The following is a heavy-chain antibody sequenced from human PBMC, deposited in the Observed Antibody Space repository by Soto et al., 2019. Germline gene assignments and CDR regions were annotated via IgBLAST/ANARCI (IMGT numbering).Heavy chain of an antibody. V-gene: IGHV5-51*01. CDR3: ASLTRLTRGAFDI. CDR1: GYRLTSYW. J-gene: IGHJ3*02. D-gene: IGHD3-9*01. Sequence: GESLQISCKGSGYRLTSYWIGWVRQMPGKGLEWMGIIYPGDSDTRYSPSFQGQVTISADKSISTAYLQWSSLKASDTAMYYCASLTRLTRGAFDIWGQGTMVTVSS. CDR2: IYPGDSDT.